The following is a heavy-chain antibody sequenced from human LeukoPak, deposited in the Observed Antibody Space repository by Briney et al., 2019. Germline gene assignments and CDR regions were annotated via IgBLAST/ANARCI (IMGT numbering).Heavy chain of an antibody. Sequence: ASVKVSCKASGYTFTGYYMHWVRQAPGQGLEWMGWINPNSGGTNYAQKFQGRVTMTRDTSISTAYMELGRLRSDDTAVYYCARAPYSSSWYYFDYWGQGTLVTVSS. V-gene: IGHV1-2*02. CDR3: ARAPYSSSWYYFDY. CDR1: GYTFTGYY. CDR2: INPNSGGT. J-gene: IGHJ4*02. D-gene: IGHD6-13*01.